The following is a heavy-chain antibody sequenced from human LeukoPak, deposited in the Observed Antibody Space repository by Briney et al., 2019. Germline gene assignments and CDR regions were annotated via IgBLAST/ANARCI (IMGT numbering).Heavy chain of an antibody. Sequence: GGSLRLSCAASGFTFSSNGMNWVRQAPGKGLEWVSYISATGGTIYYADSVKGRFTISRDNAKNSLYLQMNSLRAEDTAVYYCARDPWGSGGMDVWGQGTTVTVSS. J-gene: IGHJ6*02. D-gene: IGHD7-27*01. V-gene: IGHV3-48*04. CDR2: ISATGGTI. CDR1: GFTFSSNG. CDR3: ARDPWGSGGMDV.